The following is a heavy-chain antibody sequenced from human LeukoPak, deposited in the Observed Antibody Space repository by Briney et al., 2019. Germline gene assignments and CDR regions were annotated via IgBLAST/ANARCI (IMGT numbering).Heavy chain of an antibody. V-gene: IGHV4-4*07. CDR2: IYSSGTT. J-gene: IGHJ6*02. CDR3: ARGKGYTSTWDYGMDV. Sequence: KPSETLSLTCTVSGGSISSYYWSWIRQPAGKGLEWIGRIYSSGTTNNNPSLKSRVTMSLDTSKNQFSLKLRSVTAADTAVYFCARGKGYTSTWDYGMDVWGQGTTVTVSS. D-gene: IGHD6-13*01. CDR1: GGSISSYY.